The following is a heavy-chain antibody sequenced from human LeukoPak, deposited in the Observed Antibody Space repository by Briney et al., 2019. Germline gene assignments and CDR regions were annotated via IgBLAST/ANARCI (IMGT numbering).Heavy chain of an antibody. V-gene: IGHV1-46*01. Sequence: GASVKVSCKASGYTFTSYYMHWVRQAPGQGLEWMGIINPSGGSTSYAQKFQGRVTMTRDMSTSTVYMELSSLRSEDTAVYYCARDQVVPEDYYYYMDVWGKGTTVTASS. J-gene: IGHJ6*03. CDR3: ARDQVVPEDYYYYMDV. CDR2: INPSGGST. D-gene: IGHD6-6*01. CDR1: GYTFTSYY.